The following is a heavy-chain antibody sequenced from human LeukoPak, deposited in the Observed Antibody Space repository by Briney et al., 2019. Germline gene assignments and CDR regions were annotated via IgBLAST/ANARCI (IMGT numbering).Heavy chain of an antibody. CDR2: IYSGGST. CDR3: ASGLGTLWSGSYYFAY. V-gene: IGHV3-53*01. J-gene: IGHJ4*02. Sequence: PGGSLRLSCAASGFTVSSNYMSWVRQAPGKGLEWVSVIYSGGSTYYADSVKGRFTISRDNSKNTLYLQMNSLRAEDTAVYYCASGLGTLWSGSYYFAYWGQGTLVTVSS. CDR1: GFTVSSNY. D-gene: IGHD3-3*01.